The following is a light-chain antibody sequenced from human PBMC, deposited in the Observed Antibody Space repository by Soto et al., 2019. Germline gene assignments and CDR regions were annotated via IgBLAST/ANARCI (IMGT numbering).Light chain of an antibody. Sequence: DIQMTQSPSTLSASVGDRVTISCRASQSISSWFAWYQQKPGKAPKVLIYDASTSESGVPSRFSGSGSGTEFTLTISSLQPDDFATYFCQQYSGYSTFGGGTKVDIK. CDR1: QSISSW. CDR2: DAS. V-gene: IGKV1-5*01. CDR3: QQYSGYST. J-gene: IGKJ4*01.